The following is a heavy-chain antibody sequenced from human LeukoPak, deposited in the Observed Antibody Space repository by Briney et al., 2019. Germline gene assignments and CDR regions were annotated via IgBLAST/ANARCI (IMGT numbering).Heavy chain of an antibody. CDR1: GFTFSSYG. CDR3: ANDRGYCSGGSCYYLDF. J-gene: IGHJ4*02. D-gene: IGHD2-15*01. Sequence: PGGSLRLSCAASGFTFSSYGMHWVRQAPGKGLEWVAVISYDGSTKHYADSVKGRFTVSRDNSKNTLYLQMDSLRAEDTAVYYCANDRGYCSGGSCYYLDFWGQGTLVTVSS. CDR2: ISYDGSTK. V-gene: IGHV3-30*18.